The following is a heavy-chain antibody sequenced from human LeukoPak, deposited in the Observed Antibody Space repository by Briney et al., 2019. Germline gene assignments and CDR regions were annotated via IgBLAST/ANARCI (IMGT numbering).Heavy chain of an antibody. CDR3: ARGRDYSSSWYDPRYYFDY. J-gene: IGHJ4*02. CDR1: GFTFSNYW. Sequence: LSGGSLRLSCEVSGFTFSNYWMMWVRQAPGKGLEWVASIDEDGSETNYVDSVTGRFTVSRDHAKNSLFLQMNSLRAEDTAVYYCARGRDYSSSWYDPRYYFDYWGQGTLVTVSS. CDR2: IDEDGSET. D-gene: IGHD6-13*01. V-gene: IGHV3-7*03.